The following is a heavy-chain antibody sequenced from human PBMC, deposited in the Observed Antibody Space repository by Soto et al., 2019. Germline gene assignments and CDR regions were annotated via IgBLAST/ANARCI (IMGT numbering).Heavy chain of an antibody. CDR2: IKQDGSEK. D-gene: IGHD5-12*01. V-gene: IGHV3-7*05. Sequence: GSLRLSFAASGFTFSSYWMSWVRQAPGKGLEWVANIKQDGSEKYYVDSVKGRFTISRDNAKNSLYLQMNSLRAEDTAVYYCARDDAVDPASDYYYYGMDVWGQGTTVTVSS. J-gene: IGHJ6*02. CDR3: ARDDAVDPASDYYYYGMDV. CDR1: GFTFSSYW.